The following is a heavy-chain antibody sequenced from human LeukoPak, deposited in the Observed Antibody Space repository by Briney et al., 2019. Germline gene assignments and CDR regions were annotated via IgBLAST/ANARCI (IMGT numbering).Heavy chain of an antibody. V-gene: IGHV4-59*01. J-gene: IGHJ4*02. Sequence: SETLSLTCTVSGVSISSYYWSWIRQPPGKGLEWIGSIYYTGSTNYNPSLKSRVTISVDTSKNQFSLKLSSVTAADTAVYYCARAGVWGSYRIGYFDYWGQGTLVTVSS. CDR2: IYYTGST. CDR1: GVSISSYY. CDR3: ARAGVWGSYRIGYFDY. D-gene: IGHD3-16*02.